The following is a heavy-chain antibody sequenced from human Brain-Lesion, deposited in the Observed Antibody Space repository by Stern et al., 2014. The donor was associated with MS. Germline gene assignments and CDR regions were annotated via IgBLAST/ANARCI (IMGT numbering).Heavy chain of an antibody. J-gene: IGHJ5*02. CDR1: GGSVSSTSYA. Sequence: MQLVESGPGLVKPSETLSLTCTVAGGSVSSTSYAWAWIRQPPGKGLEWIGTIYYSGKPSNSPPLRSRLPISLTPSKNQFSLQRGSLTAADTAVYYCAGEEDIRYCSGGSCTGNWFDPWGQGTLVTVSS. V-gene: IGHV4-39*01. CDR2: IYYSGKP. D-gene: IGHD2-15*01. CDR3: AGEEDIRYCSGGSCTGNWFDP.